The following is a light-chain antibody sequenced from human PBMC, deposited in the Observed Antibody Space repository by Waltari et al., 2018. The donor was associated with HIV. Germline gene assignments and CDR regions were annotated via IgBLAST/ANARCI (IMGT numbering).Light chain of an antibody. V-gene: IGKV3-15*01. CDR1: QNIKTD. Sequence: EIRLTQSPVILSVSPGGRATLSCRASQNIKTDLAWYQQRPGQTPRLLIFSTSTRATGVPARFSGSGSGTEFTLTISSLQSEDFAVYFCQQHNNWPLTFGGGTKVEIK. CDR3: QQHNNWPLT. CDR2: STS. J-gene: IGKJ4*01.